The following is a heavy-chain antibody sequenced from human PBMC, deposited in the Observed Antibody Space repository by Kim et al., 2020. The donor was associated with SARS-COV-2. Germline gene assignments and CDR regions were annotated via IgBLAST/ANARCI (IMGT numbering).Heavy chain of an antibody. V-gene: IGHV5-10-1*01. CDR3: ARHREVVRGVILPYYYYGMDV. J-gene: IGHJ6*02. D-gene: IGHD3-10*01. CDR1: GYSFTSYW. Sequence: GESLKISCKGSGYSFTSYWISWVRQMPGKGLEWMGRIDPSDSYTNYSPSFQGHVTISADKSISTAYLQWSSLKASDTAMYYCARHREVVRGVILPYYYYGMDVWGQGTTVTVSS. CDR2: IDPSDSYT.